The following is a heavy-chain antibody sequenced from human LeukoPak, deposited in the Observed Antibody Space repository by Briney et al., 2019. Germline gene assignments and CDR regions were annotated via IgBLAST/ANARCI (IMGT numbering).Heavy chain of an antibody. V-gene: IGHV3-7*01. J-gene: IGHJ5*02. CDR1: GFTFSSYW. CDR3: ARDGGITGTVGWFDP. CDR2: IKQDGSEK. D-gene: IGHD1-20*01. Sequence: GGSLRLSCAASGFTFSSYWMSWVRQAPGKGLEWVANIKQDGSEKYYVDSVKGRFTISRDSAKNSLYLQMNSLRAEDTAVYYCARDGGITGTVGWFDPWGQGTLVTVSS.